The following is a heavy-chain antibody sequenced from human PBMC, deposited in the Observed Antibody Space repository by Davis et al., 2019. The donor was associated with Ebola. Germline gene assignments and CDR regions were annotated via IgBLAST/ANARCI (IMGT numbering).Heavy chain of an antibody. Sequence: SGPTLVKPTQALTLTCTFSGFSLTASRMCVNWIRQSPRKALEWLARIDWDDDKYYSASLKTRLTITKDTSKNQVVLTMTNMDPVDTATYYCAHTIAFGYWGQGTLVTVSS. V-gene: IGHV2-70*12. CDR2: IDWDDDK. J-gene: IGHJ4*02. CDR3: AHTIAFGY. D-gene: IGHD2-15*01. CDR1: GFSLTASRMC.